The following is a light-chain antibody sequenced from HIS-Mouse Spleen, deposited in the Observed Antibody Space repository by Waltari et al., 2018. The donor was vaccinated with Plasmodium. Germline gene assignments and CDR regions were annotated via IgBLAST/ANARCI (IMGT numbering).Light chain of an antibody. CDR1: QSISSY. Sequence: DIQMTQSPSSLSASVGDSVTITCRASQSISSYLNWYQQKPGKAPKLLIYAASSLQSGVPSRFSGSGAGTDFTRSISSLQPEDFATYYGQQSYSTWTFGQGTKVEIK. V-gene: IGKV1-39*01. CDR2: AAS. CDR3: QQSYSTWT. J-gene: IGKJ1*01.